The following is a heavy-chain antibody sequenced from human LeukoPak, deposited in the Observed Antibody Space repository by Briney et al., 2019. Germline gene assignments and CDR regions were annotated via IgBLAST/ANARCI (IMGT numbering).Heavy chain of an antibody. J-gene: IGHJ4*02. CDR1: GGSFSGYY. CDR2: INHSGST. V-gene: IGHV4-34*01. Sequence: SETLSLTCAVYGGSFSGYYWSWIRQPPGKGLEWIGEINHSGSTNYNPSLKSRVTISVDTSKNQFSLKLSSVTAADTAVYYCAREGRSDYPDYWGQGTLVTVSS. D-gene: IGHD3-10*01. CDR3: AREGRSDYPDY.